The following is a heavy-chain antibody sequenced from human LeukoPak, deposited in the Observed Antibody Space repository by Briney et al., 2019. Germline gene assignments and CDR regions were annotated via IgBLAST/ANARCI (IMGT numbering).Heavy chain of an antibody. D-gene: IGHD5-12*01. CDR1: GFTSSSYA. CDR2: INNSGGST. CDR3: AKDPWFDGYEGGY. V-gene: IGHV3-23*01. Sequence: PGGSLRLSCAASGFTSSSYAMSWVRQAPGKGLEWVSGINNSGGSTYYADSVKGRFTISRDNSKNTLDLQMNSLRAEDTAVYYCAKDPWFDGYEGGYWGQGTLVTVSS. J-gene: IGHJ4*02.